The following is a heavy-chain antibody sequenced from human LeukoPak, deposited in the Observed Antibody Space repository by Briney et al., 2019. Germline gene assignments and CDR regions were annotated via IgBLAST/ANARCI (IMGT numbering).Heavy chain of an antibody. CDR1: GYTFTSYG. V-gene: IGHV1-18*01. D-gene: IGHD1-20*01. J-gene: IGHJ4*02. CDR3: ARDTHNWKIDY. CDR2: ISAYNGNT. Sequence: ASVKVSCKASGYTFTSYGISWVRQAPGQGLEWMGWISAYNGNTNYAQKFQGRVTMTRDTSISTAYMELSRLRSDDTAVYYCARDTHNWKIDYWGQGTLVTVSS.